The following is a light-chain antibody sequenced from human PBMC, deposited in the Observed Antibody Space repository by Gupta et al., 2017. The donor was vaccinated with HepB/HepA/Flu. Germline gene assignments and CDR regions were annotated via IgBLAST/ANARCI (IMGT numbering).Light chain of an antibody. CDR2: TVS. V-gene: IGKV1-39*01. Sequence: DIQITKSPSPLSAAVGDRVTITCRASQSIRSYLHWSQQKPWKTPKRLIYTVSSWPRRVTARFRGSGSGTDVTRASSRRHPEDFATSYCQHIDSNPQGTFGQWTKVEI. CDR1: QSIRSY. J-gene: IGKJ1*01. CDR3: QHIDSNPQGT.